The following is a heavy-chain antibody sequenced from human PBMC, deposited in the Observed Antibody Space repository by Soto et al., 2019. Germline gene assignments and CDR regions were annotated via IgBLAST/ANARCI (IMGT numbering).Heavy chain of an antibody. V-gene: IGHV3-66*01. J-gene: IGHJ4*02. CDR1: GFTVSSNY. D-gene: IGHD3-22*01. Sequence: EVQLVESGGGLVQPGGSLRLSCAASGFTVSSNYMSWVRQAPGKGLEWVSVIYSGGSTYYADSVKGRFTISRDNSKNTLYLQMNSLRAEDTAVYYCATMKSWLSPYYFDYWGQGTLVTVSS. CDR2: IYSGGST. CDR3: ATMKSWLSPYYFDY.